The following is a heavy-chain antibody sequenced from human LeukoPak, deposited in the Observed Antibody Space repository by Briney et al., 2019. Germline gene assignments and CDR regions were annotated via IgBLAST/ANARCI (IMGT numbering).Heavy chain of an antibody. CDR2: IYYSGST. J-gene: IGHJ4*02. Sequence: SQTLSLTCAVSGGSIGSGDYYWSWIRQPSGKGLEWIGYIYYSGSTYYNPSLKSRVTISVDTSKNQFSLKLSSVTAADTAVYYCARGGCSSTSCSPDYWGQGTLVTVSS. V-gene: IGHV4-30-4*01. CDR3: ARGGCSSTSCSPDY. D-gene: IGHD2-2*01. CDR1: GGSIGSGDYY.